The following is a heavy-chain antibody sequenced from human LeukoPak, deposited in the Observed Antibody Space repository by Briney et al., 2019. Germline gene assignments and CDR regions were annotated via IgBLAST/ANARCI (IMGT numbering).Heavy chain of an antibody. V-gene: IGHV3-23*01. D-gene: IGHD2-8*01. CDR3: AKDLAHCTNGVCPFGFDY. J-gene: IGHJ4*02. Sequence: GGSLRLSCAASGFTFSSYAMSWVRQAPGKGLEWVSAISGSGGSTYYADSVKGRFTISRDNSKNTLYLQMNSLRAEDTAVYYCAKDLAHCTNGVCPFGFDYWGQGTLVTVSS. CDR2: ISGSGGST. CDR1: GFTFSSYA.